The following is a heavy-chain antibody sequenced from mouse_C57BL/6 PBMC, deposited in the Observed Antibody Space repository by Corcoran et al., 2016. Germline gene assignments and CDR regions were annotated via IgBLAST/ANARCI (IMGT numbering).Heavy chain of an antibody. D-gene: IGHD2-2*01. Sequence: QVQLQQSGAELARPGASVKLSCKASGYTFTSYGISWVKQRTGQGLEWIGEIYPRSGNTYYNEKFKGKATLTADKSSSTAYMELRSLTSEDFAVYFCAYGYDDAMDYWGQGTSVTVSS. V-gene: IGHV1-81*01. J-gene: IGHJ4*01. CDR1: GYTFTSYG. CDR2: IYPRSGNT. CDR3: AYGYDDAMDY.